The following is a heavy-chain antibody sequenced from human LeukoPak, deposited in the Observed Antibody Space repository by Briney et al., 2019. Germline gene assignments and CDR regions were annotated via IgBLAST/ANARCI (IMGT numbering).Heavy chain of an antibody. CDR3: ARDLVPTVTSSAGFDY. CDR2: ISSSSSYI. V-gene: IGHV3-21*01. J-gene: IGHJ4*02. D-gene: IGHD4-17*01. Sequence: GGSLRLSCAASGFTFSSYSMNWVRQAPGKGLEWVSSISSSSSYIYYADSVKGRCTISRDNAKNSLYLQMNSLRAEDTAVYYCARDLVPTVTSSAGFDYWGQGTLVTVSS. CDR1: GFTFSSYS.